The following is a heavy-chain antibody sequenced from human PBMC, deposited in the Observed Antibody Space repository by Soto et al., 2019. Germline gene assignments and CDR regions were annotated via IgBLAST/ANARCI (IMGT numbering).Heavy chain of an antibody. J-gene: IGHJ6*02. CDR1: GGSISSGGYY. Sequence: PSETLSLTCTVSGGSISSGGYYWSWIRQHPGKGLEWIGYIYYSGSTYYNPSLKSRVTTSVDTSKNQFSLKLSSVTAADTAVYYCARDYKDGSGIYYYGMDVWGQGTTVTVSS. CDR2: IYYSGST. CDR3: ARDYKDGSGIYYYGMDV. D-gene: IGHD3-10*01. V-gene: IGHV4-31*03.